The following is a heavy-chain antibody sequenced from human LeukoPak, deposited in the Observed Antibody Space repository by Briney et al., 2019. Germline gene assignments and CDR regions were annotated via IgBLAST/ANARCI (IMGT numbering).Heavy chain of an antibody. CDR3: VRGGDGDRRDFDY. CDR1: GYTFTGYY. Sequence: ASVKVSCKASGYTFTGYYMHWVRQAPGQGLEWMGWINPNSGGTNYAQSFQGRVTMSRDTSISKAYMELSSLRSDDKAVYYCVRGGDGDRRDFDYWGQGALVTVSS. D-gene: IGHD5-24*01. CDR2: INPNSGGT. J-gene: IGHJ4*02. V-gene: IGHV1-2*02.